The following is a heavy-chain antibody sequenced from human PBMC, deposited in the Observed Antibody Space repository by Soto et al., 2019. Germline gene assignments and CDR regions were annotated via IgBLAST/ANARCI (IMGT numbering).Heavy chain of an antibody. CDR3: ARDPLVLRFLEWLPAFDY. V-gene: IGHV1-3*01. J-gene: IGHJ4*02. CDR2: INAGNGNT. D-gene: IGHD3-3*01. CDR1: GYTFTSYA. Sequence: ASVKVSCKASGYTFTSYAMHWVRQAPGQRLEWMGWINAGNGNTKYSQKFQGRVTITRDTSASTAYMELSSLRSEDTAVYYCARDPLVLRFLEWLPAFDYWGQGTLVTVSS.